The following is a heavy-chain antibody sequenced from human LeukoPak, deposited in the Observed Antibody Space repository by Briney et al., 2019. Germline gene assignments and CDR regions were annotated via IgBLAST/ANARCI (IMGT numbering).Heavy chain of an antibody. V-gene: IGHV4-39*01. CDR3: ARHHDFWSGYFDY. CDR2: IYYSGST. Sequence: PSGTLSLTCTVSGGSISSSSYYWGWIRQPPGKGLEWIGSIYYSGSTYYNPSLKSRVTISVDTSKNQFSLKLSSVTAADTAVYYCARHHDFWSGYFDYWGQGTLVTVSS. D-gene: IGHD3-3*01. CDR1: GGSISSSSYY. J-gene: IGHJ4*02.